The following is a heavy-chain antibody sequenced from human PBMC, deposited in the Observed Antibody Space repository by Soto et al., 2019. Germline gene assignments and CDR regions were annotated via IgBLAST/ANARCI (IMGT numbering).Heavy chain of an antibody. CDR1: GYTFTSYG. Sequence: GASVKVSCKASGYTFTSYGISWVRQAPGQGLEWMGWISAYNGNTNYAQKLQGRVTMTTDTSTSTAYMELRSLRSDDTAVYYCARLAHDYCISTSCYVYNWFDPWGQGTLVTVSS. CDR3: ARLAHDYCISTSCYVYNWFDP. CDR2: ISAYNGNT. V-gene: IGHV1-18*01. D-gene: IGHD2-2*01. J-gene: IGHJ5*02.